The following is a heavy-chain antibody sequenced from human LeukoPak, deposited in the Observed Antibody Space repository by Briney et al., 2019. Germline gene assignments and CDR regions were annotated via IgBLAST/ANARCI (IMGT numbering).Heavy chain of an antibody. V-gene: IGHV1-2*02. CDR3: ARDGYHYGQFDD. Sequence: ASVKVSCTASGYTFTEYYVQWVRQAPGQGLEWMGWINPNSGGTNYAQKFQGRVTMTRDTSISTAYMELSSLISDDTAVYYCARDGYHYGQFDDWGQGTLVTVSS. J-gene: IGHJ4*02. CDR2: INPNSGGT. CDR1: GYTFTEYY. D-gene: IGHD5-12*01.